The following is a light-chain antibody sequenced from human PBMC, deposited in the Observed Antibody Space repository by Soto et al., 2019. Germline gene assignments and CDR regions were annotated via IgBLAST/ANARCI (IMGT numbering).Light chain of an antibody. J-gene: IGKJ1*01. CDR1: QSVNSNF. Sequence: EIVLTQSPGTLSLSPGDRATLSCRASQSVNSNFLAWYQQKPGQAPRLLIYGASSRATGIPDTFSGSGSGTDFTLTISSLQPEDVATYYCQKYDSPPRTFGQGTKVEL. CDR2: GAS. V-gene: IGKV3-20*01. CDR3: QKYDSPPRT.